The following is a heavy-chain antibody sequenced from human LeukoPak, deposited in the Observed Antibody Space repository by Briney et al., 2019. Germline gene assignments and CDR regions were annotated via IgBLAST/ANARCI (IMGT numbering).Heavy chain of an antibody. V-gene: IGHV4-34*01. CDR3: ARGRGQPSVTIAVSSWSGDY. Sequence: SETLSLTCAVYGGSFSGYYWSWIRQPPGKGLEWIGEINHSGSTNYNPSLKSRVTISVDTSKNQFSLKLSSVTAADTAVYYCARGRGQPSVTIAVSSWSGDYWGQGTLVTVSS. J-gene: IGHJ4*02. CDR2: INHSGST. D-gene: IGHD2-15*01. CDR1: GGSFSGYY.